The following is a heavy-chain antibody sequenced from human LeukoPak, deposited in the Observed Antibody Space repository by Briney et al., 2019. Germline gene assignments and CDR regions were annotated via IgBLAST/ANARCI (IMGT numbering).Heavy chain of an antibody. J-gene: IGHJ4*02. CDR3: AREDGYGEADY. CDR1: GFTFSSLA. V-gene: IGHV3-30*04. CDR2: ISYDGSNK. Sequence: GGSLRLSCAASGFTFSSLAMSWVRQAPGKGLEWVAVISYDGSNKYYADSVKGRFTISRDNSKNTLYLQMNSLRAEDTAVYYCAREDGYGEADYWGQGTLVTVSS. D-gene: IGHD4-17*01.